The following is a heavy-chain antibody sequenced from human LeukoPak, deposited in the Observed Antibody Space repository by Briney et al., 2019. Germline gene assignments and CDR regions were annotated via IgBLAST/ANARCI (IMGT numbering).Heavy chain of an antibody. V-gene: IGHV3-30*02. D-gene: IGHD5-24*01. CDR2: IRLDGSNK. Sequence: PGGSLRLSCAASGFTFSSHGMHWVRQAPGKGLEWVAFIRLDGSNKYYADSVKGRFTISRDNSKDTLYLQMNSLKAEDTAVYYCTKVADGYRPDYWGQGTLVTVSS. CDR1: GFTFSSHG. CDR3: TKVADGYRPDY. J-gene: IGHJ4*02.